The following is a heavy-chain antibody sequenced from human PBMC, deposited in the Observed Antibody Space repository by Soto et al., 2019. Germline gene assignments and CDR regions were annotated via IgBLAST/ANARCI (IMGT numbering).Heavy chain of an antibody. CDR2: VDTGNGNT. V-gene: IGHV1-3*04. CDR1: GYTFTSYA. Sequence: ASVKVSCNTSGYTFTSYAIHWGRQSPGQSLERMGWVDTGNGNTKYSQKFHGRVTITRDTYANTADMELSSLRSEDTAVYYCARDAKWDPRGVEAQQDDDFDYWGEGTLVTVSS. CDR3: ARDAKWDPRGVEAQQDDDFDY. J-gene: IGHJ4*02. D-gene: IGHD1-26*01.